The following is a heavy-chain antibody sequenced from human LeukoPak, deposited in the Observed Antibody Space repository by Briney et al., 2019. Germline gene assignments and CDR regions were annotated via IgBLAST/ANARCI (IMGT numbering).Heavy chain of an antibody. Sequence: GGSLRLSCAASGFTFSSYAMSWVRQAPGKGPEWVSAISGSGGSTYYADSVKGRFTISRDNSKNTLYLQMNSLRAEDTAVYYCAEDQGSIGDYWGQGTLVTVSS. CDR3: AEDQGSIGDY. V-gene: IGHV3-23*01. D-gene: IGHD3-10*01. CDR2: ISGSGGST. J-gene: IGHJ4*02. CDR1: GFTFSSYA.